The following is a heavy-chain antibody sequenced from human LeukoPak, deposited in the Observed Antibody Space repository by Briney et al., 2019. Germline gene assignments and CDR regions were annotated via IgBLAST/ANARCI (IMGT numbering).Heavy chain of an antibody. D-gene: IGHD4-11*01. CDR2: ISGSGGST. CDR3: AKGRVTTTTFDY. J-gene: IGHJ4*02. Sequence: PGGSLRLSCAGSGFTLSSYTMNWVRQAPGKGLEWVSLISGSGGSTYYADSVKGRFTISRDKGKNTLSLQMNSLRVEDTAVYYCAKGRVTTTTFDYWGRGTLVTVSS. V-gene: IGHV3-23*01. CDR1: GFTLSSYT.